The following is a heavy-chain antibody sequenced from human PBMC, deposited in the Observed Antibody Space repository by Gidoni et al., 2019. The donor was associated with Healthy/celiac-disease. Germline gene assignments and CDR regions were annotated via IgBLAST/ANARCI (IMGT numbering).Heavy chain of an antibody. D-gene: IGHD1-26*01. Sequence: QVQLVQSGAEVKKPGASVKVSCKASGYTFTSYAMHWVRQAPGQRLEWMGWINAGNGNTKYSQKFQGRVTITRDTSASTAYMELSSLRSEDTAVYYCARVENSGYDLDVWGKGTTVTVSS. CDR1: GYTFTSYA. CDR2: INAGNGNT. V-gene: IGHV1-3*01. J-gene: IGHJ6*03. CDR3: ARVENSGYDLDV.